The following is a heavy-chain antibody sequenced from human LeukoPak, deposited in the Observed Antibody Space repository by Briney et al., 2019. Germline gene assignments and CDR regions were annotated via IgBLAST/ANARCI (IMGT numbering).Heavy chain of an antibody. CDR2: ISSSSSYI. Sequence: GGSLRLSCAASGFTFSSYSMNWVRQAPGKRLEWVSSISSSSSYIYYADSVKGRFTISRDNAKNSLYLQMNSLRAEDTAVYYCARVTSVTAINWFDPWGQGTLVTVSS. J-gene: IGHJ5*02. V-gene: IGHV3-21*01. D-gene: IGHD2-21*02. CDR1: GFTFSSYS. CDR3: ARVTSVTAINWFDP.